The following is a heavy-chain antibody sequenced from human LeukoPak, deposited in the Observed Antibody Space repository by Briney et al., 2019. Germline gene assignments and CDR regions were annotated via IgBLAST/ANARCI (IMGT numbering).Heavy chain of an antibody. CDR3: ARGRGMRQQLDFDC. CDR1: GGSISSGGYS. V-gene: IGHV4-30-2*01. Sequence: PSQTLSLTCAVSGGSISSGGYSWSWIRQPPGKGLEWIGYIYHSGSTYYNPSLKSRVTISVDRSKNQFSLKLSSVTAADTAVYYCARGRGMRQQLDFDCWGQGTLVTVSS. J-gene: IGHJ4*02. CDR2: IYHSGST. D-gene: IGHD6-13*01.